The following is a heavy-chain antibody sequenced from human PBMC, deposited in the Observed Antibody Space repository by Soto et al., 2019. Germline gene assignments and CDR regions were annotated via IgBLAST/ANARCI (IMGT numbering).Heavy chain of an antibody. Sequence: SQILSLTCDISGESVSSSSVTWNWIRQSPSRGLEWLGGTYYRSKWYNDYAESVKSRITINPDTSKNQFSLHLNSVTPEDTAVYYCVRLIGNSWLDFWGQGTLVTVSS. J-gene: IGHJ5*01. V-gene: IGHV6-1*01. CDR3: VRLIGNSWLDF. CDR1: GESVSSSSVT. D-gene: IGHD1-26*01. CDR2: TYYRSKWYN.